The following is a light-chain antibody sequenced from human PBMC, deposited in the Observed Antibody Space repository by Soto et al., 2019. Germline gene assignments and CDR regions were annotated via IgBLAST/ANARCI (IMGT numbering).Light chain of an antibody. CDR3: QHYKRYWT. CDR1: QNMNSW. Sequence: DIQMTQSPSTLSASVGDRVTITCRASQNMNSWLAWYQQKPGNAPNLLIYKASSLENGVPSRFSGSGSGTESTLPISSLQPDGFATYYCQHYKRYWTFGQGTKVDIK. J-gene: IGKJ1*01. CDR2: KAS. V-gene: IGKV1-5*03.